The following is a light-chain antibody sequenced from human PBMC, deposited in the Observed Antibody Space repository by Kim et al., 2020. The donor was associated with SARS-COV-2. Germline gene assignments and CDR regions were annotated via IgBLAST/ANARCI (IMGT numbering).Light chain of an antibody. Sequence: QSITVSWTGSISDVGGHNYGSWYQQYSGKVPKLIIFGVSDRPSGVSSRFSGSKSGNTASLTISSLQVEDEADYYCSSYTNTNGYVFGTGTKVTVL. CDR2: GVS. V-gene: IGLV2-14*03. CDR3: SSYTNTNGYV. CDR1: ISDVGGHNY. J-gene: IGLJ1*01.